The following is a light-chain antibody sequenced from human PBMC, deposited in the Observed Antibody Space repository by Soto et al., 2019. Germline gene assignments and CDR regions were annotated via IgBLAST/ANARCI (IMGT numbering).Light chain of an antibody. CDR1: QSISIY. CDR2: ASS. Sequence: DIKMNQSPSSLSASVGDRVTITCRTSQSISIYLNWYQQIPGKAPKLLIYASSNLHTGVPSRFSGSASGTDFTLTISSLEPEDFAVYYCQQRSNWSITFGQGTRLEN. V-gene: IGKV1-39*01. J-gene: IGKJ5*01. CDR3: QQRSNWSIT.